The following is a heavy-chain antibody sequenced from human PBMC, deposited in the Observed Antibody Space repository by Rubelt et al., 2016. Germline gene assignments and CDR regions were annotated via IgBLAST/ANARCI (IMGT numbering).Heavy chain of an antibody. V-gene: IGHV1-3*01. J-gene: IGHJ5*02. CDR3: ARVIWGSGWSNNWFDP. CDR1: GYTFTSYA. CDR2: INAGNGHT. D-gene: IGHD6-19*01. Sequence: QVQLVQSGAEVKKPGASVKVSCKASGYTFTSYAMHWVRQAPGQRLEWMGWINAGNGHTKYSQKFPGRVTITRDTSASTAYMELSSLRSEDTAVYYCARVIWGSGWSNNWFDPWGQGTLVTVSS.